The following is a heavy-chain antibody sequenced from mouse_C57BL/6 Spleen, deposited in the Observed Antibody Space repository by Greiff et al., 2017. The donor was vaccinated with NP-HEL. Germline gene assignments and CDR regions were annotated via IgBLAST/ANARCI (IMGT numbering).Heavy chain of an antibody. V-gene: IGHV1-66*01. CDR1: GYSFTSYY. Sequence: QVQLQQSGPELVKPGASVKISCKASGYSFTSYYIHWVKQRPGQGLEWIGWIYPGSGNTKYNEKFKGKATLTADTSSSTAYMQLSSLTSEDSAVYYCASAGDYYAMDYWGQGTSVTVSS. CDR2: IYPGSGNT. J-gene: IGHJ4*01. CDR3: ASAGDYYAMDY.